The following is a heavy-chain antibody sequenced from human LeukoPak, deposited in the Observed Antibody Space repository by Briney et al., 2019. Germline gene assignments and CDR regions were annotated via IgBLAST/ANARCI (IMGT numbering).Heavy chain of an antibody. CDR2: IYYSVTS. V-gene: IGHV4-59*01. D-gene: IGHD3-10*01. Sequence: PSETLSLTCTVSGDPISTYYWSWIRQPPGKGLEWIGYIYYSVTSDYNPSLKRRVTMSVDMSTNQISLKLSSVTAADTAVYYCARRSGGDGSGSLWGQGTLVTVSS. CDR1: GDPISTYY. J-gene: IGHJ4*02. CDR3: ARRSGGDGSGSL.